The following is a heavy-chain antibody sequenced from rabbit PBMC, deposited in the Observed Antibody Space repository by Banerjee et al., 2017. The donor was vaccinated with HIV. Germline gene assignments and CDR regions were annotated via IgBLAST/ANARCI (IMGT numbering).Heavy chain of an antibody. CDR3: ARSGYVGGDYTWDL. V-gene: IGHV1S45*01. D-gene: IGHD1-1*01. CDR2: INTSSGNT. Sequence: QEQLEESGGDLVKPEGSLTLTCTASGFSFSNKYVMCWVRQAPGKGLEWIACINTSSGNTVYATWAKGRFTMYKTSSTTVTLQLTSLTAADTATYFCARSGYVGGDYTWDLWGQGTLVTVS. J-gene: IGHJ3*01. CDR1: GFSFSNKYV.